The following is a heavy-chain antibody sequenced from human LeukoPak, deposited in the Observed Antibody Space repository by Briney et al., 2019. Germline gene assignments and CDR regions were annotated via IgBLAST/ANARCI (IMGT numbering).Heavy chain of an antibody. CDR2: ISGSGGST. Sequence: GVSLRLSCAASGFTFSSYAMSWVRQAPGKGLEWVSAISGSGGSTYYADSVKGRFTISRDNSKNTLYLQMNSLRAEDTAVYYRAKNPRYFDWLLLPADFDYWGQGTLVTVSS. V-gene: IGHV3-23*01. CDR3: AKNPRYFDWLLLPADFDY. D-gene: IGHD3-9*01. J-gene: IGHJ4*02. CDR1: GFTFSSYA.